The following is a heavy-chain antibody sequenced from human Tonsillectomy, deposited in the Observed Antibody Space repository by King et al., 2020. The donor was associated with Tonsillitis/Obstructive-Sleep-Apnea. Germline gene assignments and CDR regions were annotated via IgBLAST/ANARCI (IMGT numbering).Heavy chain of an antibody. J-gene: IGHJ4*02. D-gene: IGHD2-15*01. CDR3: VRDDKDGRHLDY. CDR2: INPSEGIT. CDR1: GYTFTRNY. Sequence: QLVQSGAEVKKPGASVKVSCKASGYTFTRNYVHWVRQAPGQGLEWMGIINPSEGITTYAQMFQGRVTMTSDTSTRTVNMELSSLRAGDTAVYYCVRDDKDGRHLDYWGQGSLVSVSS. V-gene: IGHV1-46*01.